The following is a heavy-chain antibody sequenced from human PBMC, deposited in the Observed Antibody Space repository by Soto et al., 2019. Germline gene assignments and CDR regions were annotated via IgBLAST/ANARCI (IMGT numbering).Heavy chain of an antibody. Sequence: GPTLVDPTQTLTLICSFSGFSLNTGGVAVVWIRQHPGKALEWQALIYWNDTKQYSTSLKTRLTVTKDTSKNQVVITVTKLSPVDTGTYYCAHKLRYLDPMDVWGQGTTVTVSS. V-gene: IGHV2-5*01. D-gene: IGHD3-9*01. CDR2: IYWNDTK. CDR1: GFSLNTGGVA. J-gene: IGHJ6*02. CDR3: AHKLRYLDPMDV.